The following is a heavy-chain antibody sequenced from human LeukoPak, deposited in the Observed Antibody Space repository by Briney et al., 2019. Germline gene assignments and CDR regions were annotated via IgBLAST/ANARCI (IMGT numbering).Heavy chain of an antibody. CDR1: GFTFSTYA. Sequence: PGRSLRLSCAASGFTFSTYAMHRVRQAPGKGLEWVALISYDGSNKYYADSVKGRFTISRDNSKNTLYLQMNSLRAEDTAVYYCAKEGSIQSGFDYWGQGTLVTVSS. V-gene: IGHV3-30-3*01. CDR3: AKEGSIQSGFDY. J-gene: IGHJ4*02. D-gene: IGHD6-6*01. CDR2: ISYDGSNK.